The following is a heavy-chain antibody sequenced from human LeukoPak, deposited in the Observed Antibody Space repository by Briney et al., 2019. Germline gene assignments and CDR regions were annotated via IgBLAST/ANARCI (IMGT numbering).Heavy chain of an antibody. CDR2: ISGSGGST. V-gene: IGHV3-23*01. CDR3: AKDRIVGATARLFDY. Sequence: GGSLRLSCAASGFTFSSYAMSWVRQAPGKGVGGVSGISGSGGSTYYADSVKGRFTISRDNSKNTLYLQMNSLRAEDTAVYYCAKDRIVGATARLFDYWGQGTLVTVSS. CDR1: GFTFSSYA. D-gene: IGHD1-26*01. J-gene: IGHJ4*02.